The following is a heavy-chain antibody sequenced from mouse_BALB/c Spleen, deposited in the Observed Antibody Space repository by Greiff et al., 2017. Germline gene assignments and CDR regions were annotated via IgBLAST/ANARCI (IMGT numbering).Heavy chain of an antibody. D-gene: IGHD2-3*01. CDR3: AREGIYDGLYYFDY. CDR1: GYTFTDYA. J-gene: IGHJ2*01. CDR2: ISTYYGNT. Sequence: QVQLQQSGPELVRPGVSVKISCKGSGYTFTDYAMHWVKQSHAKSLEWIGVISTYYGNTNYNQKFKGKATMTVDKSSSTAYMELARLTSEDCAIYYCAREGIYDGLYYFDYWGQGTTLTVSS. V-gene: IGHV1-67*01.